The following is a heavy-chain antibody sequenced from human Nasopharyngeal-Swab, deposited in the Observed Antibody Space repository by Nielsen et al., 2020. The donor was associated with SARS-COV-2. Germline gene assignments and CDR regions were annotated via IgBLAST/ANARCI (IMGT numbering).Heavy chain of an antibody. D-gene: IGHD6-19*01. J-gene: IGHJ4*02. CDR1: GFTFSSYG. CDR2: IWYDGSNK. V-gene: IGHV3-33*01. CDR3: ARGAEDSSGWIDYFDY. Sequence: GESLKISCAASGFTFSSYGMHWVRQAPGKGLEWVAVIWYDGSNKYYADSVKGRFTISRDNSKKTLYLQMNSLRAEDTAVYYCARGAEDSSGWIDYFDYWGQGTLVTVSS.